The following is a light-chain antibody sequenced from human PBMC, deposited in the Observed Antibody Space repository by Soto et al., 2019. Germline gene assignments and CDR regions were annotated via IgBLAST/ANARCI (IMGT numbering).Light chain of an antibody. Sequence: QSALTQPRSVSGSHGQSVTTSCTGTSSDIGGYNYVSWYQHHPGKAPKLMIYDVTTRPSGVPDRFSGSKSGNTASLAISGLQAEDEADYYCCSYAGSYSLVFGGGTKLTVL. CDR2: DVT. CDR3: CSYAGSYSLV. V-gene: IGLV2-11*01. J-gene: IGLJ2*01. CDR1: SSDIGGYNY.